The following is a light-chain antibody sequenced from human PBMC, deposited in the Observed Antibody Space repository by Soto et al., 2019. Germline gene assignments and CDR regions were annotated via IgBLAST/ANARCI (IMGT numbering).Light chain of an antibody. Sequence: QSVLTQSPSVSGGPGQRVTISCTGSSSNIGADYDVHWYQHLPGTAPKLLIYGNSNRPSGVPDRFSGSKSGTSASLAITGLQAEDEADYYCQSYESILSVWVFGGGTKLTVL. CDR3: QSYESILSVWV. J-gene: IGLJ3*02. CDR1: SSNIGADYD. V-gene: IGLV1-40*01. CDR2: GNS.